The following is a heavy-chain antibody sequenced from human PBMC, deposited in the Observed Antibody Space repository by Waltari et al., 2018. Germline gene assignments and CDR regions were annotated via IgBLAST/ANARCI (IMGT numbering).Heavy chain of an antibody. D-gene: IGHD2-15*01. CDR1: GYPFTSYG. CDR2: ISAYNGNT. Sequence: QVQLVQSGAEVKKPGASVKVSCTASGYPFTSYGISWVRQAPGPGLEWMGWISAYNGNTNYAQKLQGRVTMTTDTSTSTAYMELRSLRSDDMAVYYCARRPKRGYCSGGSCYFDYWGQGTLVTVSS. V-gene: IGHV1-18*03. CDR3: ARRPKRGYCSGGSCYFDY. J-gene: IGHJ4*02.